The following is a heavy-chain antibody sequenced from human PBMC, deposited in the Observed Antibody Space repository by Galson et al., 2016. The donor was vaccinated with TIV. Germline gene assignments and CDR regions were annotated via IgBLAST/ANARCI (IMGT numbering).Heavy chain of an antibody. CDR3: RARGDSRAHDVFDF. V-gene: IGHV3-33*01. J-gene: IGHJ3*01. Sequence: SLRLSCAASGFTFRNFGMHWVRQAPGKGLEWVTSIWYDGSKQNYIDSVKGRFTISRDNVKNMVYLQMDSLRVEDTAVYYCRARGDSRAHDVFDFWGRGTMVTVSS. D-gene: IGHD3-3*01. CDR2: IWYDGSKQ. CDR1: GFTFRNFG.